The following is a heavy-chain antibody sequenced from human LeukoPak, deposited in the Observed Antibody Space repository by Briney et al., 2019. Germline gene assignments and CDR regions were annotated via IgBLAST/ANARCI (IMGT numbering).Heavy chain of an antibody. D-gene: IGHD3-10*01. Sequence: SGTLSLTCTVSGGSISSYYWTWIRQPAGKGLEWIGRTHTSGSTNYNPSLKSRVTMSVDTSKNQFSLKLSSVTAADTAVYYCARDTYYYGSGTYYFNYWGQGTLVTVSS. CDR1: GGSISSYY. CDR3: ARDTYYYGSGTYYFNY. CDR2: THTSGST. V-gene: IGHV4-4*07. J-gene: IGHJ4*02.